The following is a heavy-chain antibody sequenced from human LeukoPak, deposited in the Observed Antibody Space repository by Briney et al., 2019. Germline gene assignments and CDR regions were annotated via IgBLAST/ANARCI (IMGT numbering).Heavy chain of an antibody. J-gene: IGHJ3*02. CDR1: GVSISSGSNY. V-gene: IGHV4-39*07. D-gene: IGHD3-10*01. Sequence: SETLSLTCSVSGVSISSGSNYWCWIRQPPGKTLEGFGSSYSSGGTYYNPSLKSRAIILIDTAKNHVSLDLSSVTAADTAVYYCARSDGYGLVGIWGQGTMVTVSS. CDR2: SYSSGGT. CDR3: ARSDGYGLVGI.